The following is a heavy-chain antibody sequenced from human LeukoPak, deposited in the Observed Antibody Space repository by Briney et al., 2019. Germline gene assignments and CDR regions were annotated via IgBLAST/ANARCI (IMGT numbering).Heavy chain of an antibody. Sequence: SVKVSCEASGYTFTNYAINWVRQAPGQGLEWMGGIIPIFGTANYAQKFQGRVTITADESTSTAYMELSSLRSEDTAVYYCASHYCGGDCYPPKYYFDYWGQGTLVTVSS. D-gene: IGHD2-21*02. CDR2: IIPIFGTA. J-gene: IGHJ4*02. CDR3: ASHYCGGDCYPPKYYFDY. V-gene: IGHV1-69*13. CDR1: GYTFTNYA.